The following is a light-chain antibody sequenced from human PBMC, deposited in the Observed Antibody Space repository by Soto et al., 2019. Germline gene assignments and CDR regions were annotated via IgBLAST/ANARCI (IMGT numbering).Light chain of an antibody. Sequence: EIVLTQSPGTLSLSPGETASLSCRASQSLSSSYLAWYQQKPGQAPRLLIYSASSGAPGIPDRFSGSGSGTDFTLAISRLEPEDFAVYYCQYHGTAPGTFGQGTKVDSK. CDR1: QSLSSSY. J-gene: IGKJ1*01. CDR2: SAS. V-gene: IGKV3-20*01. CDR3: QYHGTAPGT.